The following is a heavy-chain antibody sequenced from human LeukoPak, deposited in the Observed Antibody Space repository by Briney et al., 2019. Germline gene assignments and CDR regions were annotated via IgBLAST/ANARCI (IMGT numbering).Heavy chain of an antibody. Sequence: PGGSLRLSCLGSGFNFRYFWMSWVRQAPGKGLEWVANINHDGRETYYADSVKGRFIISRDNAKDSLYLQMNSLRAEDTAVYHCAKDGQCSSTSCYFLDVWGKGTTVTVSS. V-gene: IGHV3-7*01. J-gene: IGHJ6*03. CDR3: AKDGQCSSTSCYFLDV. CDR2: INHDGRET. D-gene: IGHD2-2*01. CDR1: GFNFRYFW.